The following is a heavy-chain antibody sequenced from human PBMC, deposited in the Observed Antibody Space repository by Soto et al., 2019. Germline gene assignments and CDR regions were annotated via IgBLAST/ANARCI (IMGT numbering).Heavy chain of an antibody. D-gene: IGHD5-12*01. J-gene: IGHJ4*02. V-gene: IGHV1-2*04. Sequence: QVQLVQSGAEVKKPGASVKVSCKASGYTFTGYYLHWVRQAPGQGLEWMGWINPNSGGTNYAQKFQGWVTMTRDTSISTAHTELSRRTSGDTAVYYWARDLGLRVCGYWGQGPRVTGSS. CDR2: INPNSGGT. CDR1: GYTFTGYY. CDR3: ARDLGLRVCGY.